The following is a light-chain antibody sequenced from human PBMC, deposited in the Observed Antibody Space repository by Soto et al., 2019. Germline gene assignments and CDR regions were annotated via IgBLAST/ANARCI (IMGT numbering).Light chain of an antibody. CDR1: QSISSW. CDR2: AAS. J-gene: IGKJ1*01. V-gene: IGKV1-6*01. CDR3: LPDYNYPWT. Sequence: IQMTQSPSTLSASVEDRVTITCLASQSISSWLAWYQQKPGKVPKLLIYAASSLQSGVPSRFSGSGSGTDFTLTISSLQPEDFATYYCLPDYNYPWTFGQGTKVDIK.